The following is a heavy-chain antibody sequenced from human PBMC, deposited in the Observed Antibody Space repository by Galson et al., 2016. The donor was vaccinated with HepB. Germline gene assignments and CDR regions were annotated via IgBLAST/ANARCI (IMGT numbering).Heavy chain of an antibody. J-gene: IGHJ1*01. CDR1: GLTFSDYL. Sequence: SLRLSCAVSGLTFSDYLMTWFRQTPEKGLELVANIKHDGSEKNYLDSVKGRFTISRDNPKNSLYLQMNSLRADDTGVYYCARKDGDMWCRGTTVTVSS. V-gene: IGHV3-7*01. CDR2: IKHDGSEK. CDR3: ARKDGDM. D-gene: IGHD5-24*01.